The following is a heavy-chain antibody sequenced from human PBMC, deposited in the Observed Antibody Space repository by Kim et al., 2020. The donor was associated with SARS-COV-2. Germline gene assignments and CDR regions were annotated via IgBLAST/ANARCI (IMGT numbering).Heavy chain of an antibody. Sequence: GGSLRLSCGASGFSFSNYWMHWVRQAPGKGPVWVSRISSDGSETKYADSVKGRFTISRDNAENTLYLQMNSLRVEDTAGYYCARNARNEFDSWGQGTLV. V-gene: IGHV3-74*01. CDR1: GFSFSNYW. CDR2: ISSDGSET. J-gene: IGHJ4*02. CDR3: ARNARNEFDS. D-gene: IGHD1-1*01.